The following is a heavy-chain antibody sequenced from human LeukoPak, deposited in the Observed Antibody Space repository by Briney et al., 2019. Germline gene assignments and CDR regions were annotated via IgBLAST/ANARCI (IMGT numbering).Heavy chain of an antibody. J-gene: IGHJ4*02. CDR3: ARTTGCSSTSCYVNF. Sequence: GGSLRLSCVASGFTFSSYAMSWVRQAPGEGLEWASGISGSGDSTYYADSVKGRFTISRDNSKNTLYLQMSTLRAEDTAVYYCARTTGCSSTSCYVNFWGQGTLVTVSS. D-gene: IGHD2-2*01. V-gene: IGHV3-23*01. CDR1: GFTFSSYA. CDR2: ISGSGDST.